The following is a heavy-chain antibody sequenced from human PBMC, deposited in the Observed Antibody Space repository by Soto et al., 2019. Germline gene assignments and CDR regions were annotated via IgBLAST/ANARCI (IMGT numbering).Heavy chain of an antibody. D-gene: IGHD5-12*01. V-gene: IGHV1-8*01. J-gene: IGHJ6*02. CDR1: GYTFTSYD. Sequence: ASVKVSCKASGYTFTSYDINWVRQATGQGLEWMGWMNPNSGNTGYAQKFQGRVTITADESTSTAYMELSSLRSEDTAVYYCARGRGYSGDDHYYYFDMDVWGQGTTVTV. CDR3: ARGRGYSGDDHYYYFDMDV. CDR2: MNPNSGNT.